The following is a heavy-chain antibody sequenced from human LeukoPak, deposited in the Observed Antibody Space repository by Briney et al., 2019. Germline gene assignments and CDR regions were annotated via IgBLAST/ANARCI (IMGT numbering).Heavy chain of an antibody. Sequence: SETLSLTCAVYGGSFSGYYWSWIRQPPGKGLEWIGEINHSGSTNYNPSLKSRVTISVDTSKNQFSLKLSSVTAADTAVYYCARVRTTFWYFDYWGQGTLVTVSS. CDR3: ARVRTTFWYFDY. D-gene: IGHD3-3*01. V-gene: IGHV4-34*01. CDR2: INHSGST. J-gene: IGHJ4*02. CDR1: GGSFSGYY.